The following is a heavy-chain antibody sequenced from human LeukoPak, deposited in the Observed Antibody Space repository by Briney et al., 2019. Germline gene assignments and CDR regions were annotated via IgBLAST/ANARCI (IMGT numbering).Heavy chain of an antibody. J-gene: IGHJ5*02. V-gene: IGHV3-23*01. CDR2: ISGGGEST. CDR3: AKAYCGGGSCYSGTSWFDP. D-gene: IGHD2-15*01. Sequence: GGSLRLSCAASGFTFSTHAMSWVRQAPGEGLEWVSAISGGGESTYYADSVKGRFTISGDNSKNSLYLQMNSLRAEDTAVYYCAKAYCGGGSCYSGTSWFDPWGQGTLVTVSS. CDR1: GFTFSTHA.